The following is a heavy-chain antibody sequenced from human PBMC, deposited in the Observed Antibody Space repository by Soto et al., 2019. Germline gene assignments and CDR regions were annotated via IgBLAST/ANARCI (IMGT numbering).Heavy chain of an antibody. D-gene: IGHD2-8*01. CDR2: IKSKTDGGTT. Sequence: GGSLRLSCAASGLTFSNAWMSWGRQAPGKGLEGGGRIKSKTDGGTTDYAAPVKGRFPISRDDAKNTLYLQMNSLKTEATALYYCTPDGVYASYCYFDLWGRGTLVTVSS. V-gene: IGHV3-15*01. J-gene: IGHJ2*01. CDR3: TPDGVYASYCYFDL. CDR1: GLTFSNAW.